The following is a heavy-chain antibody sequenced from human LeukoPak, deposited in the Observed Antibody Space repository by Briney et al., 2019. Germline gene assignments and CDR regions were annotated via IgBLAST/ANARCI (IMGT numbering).Heavy chain of an antibody. CDR1: GYTFTSYG. CDR3: ARTSGSSGSYLNFDY. D-gene: IGHD1-26*01. CDR2: ISAYNGNT. Sequence: ASVKVSCKASGYTFTSYGISWVRQAPGQGLEWMGWISAYNGNTNYAQKLQGRVTMTTDTSTSTAYMELRSLRSDDTAVYYCARTSGSSGSYLNFDYWGQGTLVTVSS. V-gene: IGHV1-18*01. J-gene: IGHJ4*02.